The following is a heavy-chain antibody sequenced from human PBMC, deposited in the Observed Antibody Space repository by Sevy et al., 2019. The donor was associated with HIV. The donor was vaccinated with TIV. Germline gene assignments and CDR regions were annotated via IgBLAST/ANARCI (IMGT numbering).Heavy chain of an antibody. CDR3: ARDSGYCSGGSCHFVY. CDR1: GFTFSSYW. V-gene: IGHV3-7*01. CDR2: IKQDGSEK. D-gene: IGHD2-15*01. J-gene: IGHJ4*02. Sequence: GGSLRLSCAASGFTFSSYWMNWVRQAPGKGLEWVANIKQDGSEKYYVDSVKGRFTISRDNAKNSLYLQMNSLRAEDTAVYYCARDSGYCSGGSCHFVYWGQGTLVTVSS.